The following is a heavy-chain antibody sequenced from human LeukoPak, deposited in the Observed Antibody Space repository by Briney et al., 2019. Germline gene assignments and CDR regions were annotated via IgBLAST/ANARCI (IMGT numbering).Heavy chain of an antibody. V-gene: IGHV1-69*04. Sequence: GASVKVSCKASGGTFSSYAISWVRQAPGQGLEWMGRIIPILGIANYAQKFQGRVTITADKSTSTAYMELSSLRSEDTAVYYCARGRSVGATLLDYWGQGTLVTVSS. CDR3: ARGRSVGATLLDY. CDR2: IIPILGIA. J-gene: IGHJ4*02. CDR1: GGTFSSYA. D-gene: IGHD1-26*01.